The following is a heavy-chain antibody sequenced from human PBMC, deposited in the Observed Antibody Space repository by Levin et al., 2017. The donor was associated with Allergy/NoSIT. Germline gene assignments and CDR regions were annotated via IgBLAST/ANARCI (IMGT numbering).Heavy chain of an antibody. V-gene: IGHV1-18*01. CDR2: ISAYNGNT. CDR3: ARSVDYYGSGSSTRFDP. D-gene: IGHD3-10*01. J-gene: IGHJ5*02. Sequence: ASVKVSCKASGYTFTSYGISWVRQAPGQGLEWMGWISAYNGNTNYAQKLQGRVTMTTDTSTSTAYMELRSLRSDDTAVYYCARSVDYYGSGSSTRFDPWGQGTLVTVSS. CDR1: GYTFTSYG.